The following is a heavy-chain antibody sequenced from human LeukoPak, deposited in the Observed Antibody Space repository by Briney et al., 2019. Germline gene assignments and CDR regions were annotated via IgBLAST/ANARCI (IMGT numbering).Heavy chain of an antibody. CDR1: GGSFSTYY. CDR3: ARAVITFGAAVAKGFDC. V-gene: IGHV4-59*01. J-gene: IGHJ4*02. D-gene: IGHD3-16*01. Sequence: PSETLSLTCTVSGGSFSTYYWSSIRQPPGKGLEWIGYIYYSGSTDYNPSLKSRVTMSLDTSKNQFSLNLNSVTAADTAVYYCARAVITFGAAVAKGFDCWGQGTLVTVSS. CDR2: IYYSGST.